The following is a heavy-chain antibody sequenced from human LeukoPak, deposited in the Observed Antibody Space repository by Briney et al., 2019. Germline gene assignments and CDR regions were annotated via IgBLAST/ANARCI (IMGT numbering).Heavy chain of an antibody. V-gene: IGHV3-21*01. CDR2: ITTSSSYI. CDR1: GCTFNGYS. D-gene: IGHD4-17*01. J-gene: IGHJ4*02. Sequence: GGSLRLSCTASGCTFNGYSMNWVRQAPGKGREWFSSITTSSSYIFYADSVKGRFTISRNNPKNSLYLQMNSLRAEDTAVYYCARNRGDPSYFHYWGQGTLVTVSS. CDR3: ARNRGDPSYFHY.